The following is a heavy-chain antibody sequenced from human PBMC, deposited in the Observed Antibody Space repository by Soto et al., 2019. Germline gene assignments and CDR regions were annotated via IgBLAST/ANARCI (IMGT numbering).Heavy chain of an antibody. CDR1: GNTVPNYA. Sequence: GASVKVSCKASGNTVPNYAIHWVRQAPGQRLEWMGRIIPSHGIANYAEKLQGRVTITADKSTSTAYMELSSLRSEDTAVYYCARDLGIVVVPAAEYYYYGMDVWGQGTTVTVSS. CDR2: IIPSHGIA. V-gene: IGHV1-69*04. D-gene: IGHD2-2*01. CDR3: ARDLGIVVVPAAEYYYYGMDV. J-gene: IGHJ6*02.